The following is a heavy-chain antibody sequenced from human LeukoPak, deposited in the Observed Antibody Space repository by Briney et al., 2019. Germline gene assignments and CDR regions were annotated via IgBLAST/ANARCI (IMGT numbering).Heavy chain of an antibody. CDR3: ARAPAAHPYYYYYMDV. J-gene: IGHJ6*03. Sequence: ASVKVSCKDSGYTFTGYYMHWVRQAPGQGLEWMGWINPNSGGTNYAQKFQGRDTMTRDTSISTAYMELSRLRSDDTAVYCCARAPAAHPYYYYYMDVWGKGTTVTVSS. CDR2: INPNSGGT. V-gene: IGHV1-2*02. D-gene: IGHD6-13*01. CDR1: GYTFTGYY.